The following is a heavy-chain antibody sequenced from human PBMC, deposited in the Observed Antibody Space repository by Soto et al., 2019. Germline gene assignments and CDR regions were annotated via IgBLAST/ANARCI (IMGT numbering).Heavy chain of an antibody. J-gene: IGHJ5*02. Sequence: SETLSLTCTVSSGSISSPDYYWSWIRQPPGKGLEWIGYIYYTGNTYYNPSLKSRVIMSVDTSTNQFSLKVTSVTAADTAVYYCASGGSSNWLDPWGQGTLVTVSS. CDR3: ASGGSSNWLDP. CDR1: SGSISSPDYY. V-gene: IGHV4-30-4*01. CDR2: IYYTGNT. D-gene: IGHD1-26*01.